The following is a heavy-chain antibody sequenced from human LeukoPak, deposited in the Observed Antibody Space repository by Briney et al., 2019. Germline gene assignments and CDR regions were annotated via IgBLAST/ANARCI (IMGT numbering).Heavy chain of an antibody. J-gene: IGHJ5*02. V-gene: IGHV1-69*06. Sequence: SVKVSCKASGYTFTNYDINWVRQATGQGLEWMGGIIPIFGTANYAQKFQGRVTITADKSTSTAYMELSSLRSEDTAVYYCARGGVVPAARNWFDPWGQGTLVTVSS. CDR1: GYTFTNYD. CDR3: ARGGVVPAARNWFDP. CDR2: IIPIFGTA. D-gene: IGHD2-2*01.